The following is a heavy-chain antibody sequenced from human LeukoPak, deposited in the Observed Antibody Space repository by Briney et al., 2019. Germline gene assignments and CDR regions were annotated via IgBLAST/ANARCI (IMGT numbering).Heavy chain of an antibody. CDR1: GGSFSGYY. Sequence: RPSETLSLTCAVYGGSFSGYYWSWIRQPPGKGLEWIGEINHSGSTNYNPSLKSRVTISVDTSKNQFSLKLSSVTAADTAVYYRARGYTYDFWSGYPFDYWGQGTLVTVSS. D-gene: IGHD3-3*01. V-gene: IGHV4-34*01. CDR3: ARGYTYDFWSGYPFDY. CDR2: INHSGST. J-gene: IGHJ4*02.